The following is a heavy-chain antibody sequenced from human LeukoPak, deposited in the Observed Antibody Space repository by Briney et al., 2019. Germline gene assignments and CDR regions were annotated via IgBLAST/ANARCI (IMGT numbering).Heavy chain of an antibody. CDR1: GFTVSSNY. CDR2: LYSGGST. Sequence: GGSLRLSCAASGFTVSSNYMSWVRQAPGKGLEWVSVLYSGGSTYYADSVKGRFTISRDNSKNTLYLQMSSLRAEDTALYYCARRSGYSYGYDYWGQGTLVTVSS. J-gene: IGHJ4*02. D-gene: IGHD5-18*01. V-gene: IGHV3-53*01. CDR3: ARRSGYSYGYDY.